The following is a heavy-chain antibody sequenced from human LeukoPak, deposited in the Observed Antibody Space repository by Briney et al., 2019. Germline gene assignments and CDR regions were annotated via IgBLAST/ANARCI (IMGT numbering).Heavy chain of an antibody. CDR3: ARDRESESDSEGDY. J-gene: IGHJ4*02. CDR1: GFTNSRVW. V-gene: IGHV3-7*01. CDR2: IKQGGSEI. D-gene: IGHD4-11*01. Sequence: TLRLSCSSSGFTNSRVWMRWVHQAPGQVLKYMALIKQGGSEIYHMDSVKGRFTISRDDATNSLYLQMNSLRVEDTALYYCARDRESESDSEGDYWGQGTLVTVSS.